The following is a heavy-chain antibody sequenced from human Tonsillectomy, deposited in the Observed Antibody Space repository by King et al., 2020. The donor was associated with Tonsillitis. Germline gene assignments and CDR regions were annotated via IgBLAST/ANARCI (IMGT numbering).Heavy chain of an antibody. Sequence: VQLQQWGAGLLKPSETLSLTCAVYGGSFSDYYWIWIRQPPGMGLEWIGEINHSGSTNYNPSLKRRVTILVDTSKNQFSLRLGSVTAADTAVYYCARGEGVAATDYYYYMDVWGKGTTVAVSS. D-gene: IGHD2-15*01. V-gene: IGHV4-34*01. CDR2: INHSGST. J-gene: IGHJ6*03. CDR1: GGSFSDYY. CDR3: ARGEGVAATDYYYYMDV.